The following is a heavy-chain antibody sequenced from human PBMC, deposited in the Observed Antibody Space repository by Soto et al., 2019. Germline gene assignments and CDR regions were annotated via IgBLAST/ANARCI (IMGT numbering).Heavy chain of an antibody. Sequence: EVQLVESGGGLVQPGGSLRLSCAASGFTVSSNYMSWVRQAPGKGLEWVSVIYSGGSTYYADSVKGRVTISRHNSKNTLYLQMNSLRAEDTAVYYCARENADYYGSGSIAMDVWGKGTTVTVSS. D-gene: IGHD3-10*01. CDR3: ARENADYYGSGSIAMDV. CDR1: GFTVSSNY. V-gene: IGHV3-53*04. J-gene: IGHJ6*03. CDR2: IYSGGST.